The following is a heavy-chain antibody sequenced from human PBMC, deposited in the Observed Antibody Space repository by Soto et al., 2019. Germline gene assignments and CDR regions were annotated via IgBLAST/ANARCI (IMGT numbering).Heavy chain of an antibody. CDR1: GGSMSSGGYY. D-gene: IGHD3-16*01. V-gene: IGHV4-31*03. CDR3: ARFPFMIDY. J-gene: IGHJ4*02. Sequence: SETLSLTFTVSGGSMSSGGYYWSWIRQHPGKGLECIGYIYYSWSTYYNPSLKSRVTISVDTSKNQFSLKLSSLTAADTAVYYCARFPFMIDYWGQGTLVTASS. CDR2: IYYSWST.